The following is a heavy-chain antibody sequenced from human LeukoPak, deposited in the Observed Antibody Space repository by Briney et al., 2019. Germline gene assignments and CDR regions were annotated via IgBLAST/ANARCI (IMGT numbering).Heavy chain of an antibody. CDR3: AESGHNSRFDY. Sequence: GGSLRLSCAASGFTFSSYAMSWVRQAPGKGLEWVSAISGSGGSTYYADSVKGRFSISRDNSKNTLYLQMNSLRAEDTAVYYCAESGHNSRFDYWGQGTLVTVSS. J-gene: IGHJ4*02. CDR2: ISGSGGST. D-gene: IGHD1-20*01. V-gene: IGHV3-23*01. CDR1: GFTFSSYA.